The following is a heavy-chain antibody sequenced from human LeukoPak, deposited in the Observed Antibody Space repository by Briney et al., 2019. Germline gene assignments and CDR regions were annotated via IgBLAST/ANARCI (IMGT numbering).Heavy chain of an antibody. CDR2: IYYSGST. CDR1: GGSISSSSYY. V-gene: IGHV4-39*01. D-gene: IGHD2/OR15-2a*01. CDR3: ARNIVIRAFDI. Sequence: SETLSLTCTVSGGSISSSSYYWGWIRQPPGKGLEWIGSIYYSGSTYYNPSLKSRVTISVDTSRNQFSLKLSSVTAADTAVYYCARNIVIRAFDIWGQGTMVTVSS. J-gene: IGHJ3*02.